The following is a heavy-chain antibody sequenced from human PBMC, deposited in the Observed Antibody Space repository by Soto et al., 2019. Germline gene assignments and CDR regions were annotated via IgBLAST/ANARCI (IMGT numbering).Heavy chain of an antibody. V-gene: IGHV3-23*01. Sequence: ETLSLTCAVSGDSISSSKCWSWVRQAPGKGLEWVSTIGGSGGTTKSADSVKGRFTISRDDSKNTVFLQMNSLRADDTAIYYCAKELYNWNDVGNDYWGQGTLVTVSS. J-gene: IGHJ4*02. CDR2: IGGSGGTT. CDR3: AKELYNWNDVGNDY. D-gene: IGHD1-20*01. CDR1: GDSISSSKC.